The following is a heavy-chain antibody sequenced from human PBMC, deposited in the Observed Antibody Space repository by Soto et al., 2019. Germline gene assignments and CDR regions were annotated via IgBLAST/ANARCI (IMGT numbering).Heavy chain of an antibody. CDR1: GGTFSSYA. CDR2: IIPIFGTA. J-gene: IGHJ6*02. V-gene: IGHV1-69*13. Sequence: SVKVSCKASGGTFSSYAISWVRQAPGQGLEWMGGIIPIFGTANYAQKFQGRVTITADESTSTAYMELSSLRSEDTAVYYCARDRNPLRFLEWLRYGMDVWGQGTTVTVSS. D-gene: IGHD3-3*01. CDR3: ARDRNPLRFLEWLRYGMDV.